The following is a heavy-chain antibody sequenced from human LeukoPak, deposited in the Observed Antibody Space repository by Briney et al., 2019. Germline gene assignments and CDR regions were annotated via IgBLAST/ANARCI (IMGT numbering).Heavy chain of an antibody. D-gene: IGHD4-17*01. CDR3: ARTGDDYGDQLPSDY. CDR1: GYSFTTYW. J-gene: IGHJ4*02. V-gene: IGHV5-51*01. CDR2: IYPGDSDT. Sequence: RSGESLKISCKGSGYSFTTYWIGWVRQMPGKGLEWMGIIYPGDSDTRYRPSFQGQVTISVDKSISTAYLQWSSLKASDTAMYYCARTGDDYGDQLPSDYWGQGTLVTVSS.